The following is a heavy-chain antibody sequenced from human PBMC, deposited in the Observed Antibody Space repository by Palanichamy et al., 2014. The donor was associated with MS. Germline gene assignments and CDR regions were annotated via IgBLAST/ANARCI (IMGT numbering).Heavy chain of an antibody. CDR1: GITFSRSG. J-gene: IGHJ4*02. CDR3: ARDRGLNSLDY. Sequence: QVQLVESGSGVVQPGRSLRLSCAASGITFSRSGMHWVRQAPGKGLEWVAIIYYDGSNSYYADSVKGRFTISRDNSKNTLYLQMNILRAEDTAVYYCARDRGLNSLDYWGQGTPVTVSS. CDR2: IYYDGSNS. D-gene: IGHD3-10*01. V-gene: IGHV3-33*01.